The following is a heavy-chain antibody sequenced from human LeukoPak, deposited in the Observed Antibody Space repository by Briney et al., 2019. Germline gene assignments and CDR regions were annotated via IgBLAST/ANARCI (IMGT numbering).Heavy chain of an antibody. CDR3: ARAGPCGGGDCCHLGVADY. CDR1: GFTFSDYY. V-gene: IGHV3-11*01. D-gene: IGHD2-21*02. CDR2: ISSSGSTI. Sequence: GGSLRLSCAASGFTFSDYYMSWIRQAPGKGLGWVSYISSSGSTIYYADSVKGRFTISRDNAKNSLYLQMNSLRAEDTALYYCARAGPCGGGDCCHLGVADYWGQGTLVTVSS. J-gene: IGHJ4*01.